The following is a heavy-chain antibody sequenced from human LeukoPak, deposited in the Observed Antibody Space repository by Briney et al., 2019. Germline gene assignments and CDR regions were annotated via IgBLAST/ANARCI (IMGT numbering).Heavy chain of an antibody. CDR2: IYHSGST. V-gene: IGHV4-4*02. J-gene: IGHJ4*02. CDR1: GGSISSDNW. CDR3: ARRGPYSGSWFDY. Sequence: SGTLSLTCAVSGGSISSDNWWSWVRQPPGKGLEWFGYIYHSGSTKYNASLKSRVTISVDTSKNQFSLKLTSVTAADTAVYYCARRGPYSGSWFDYWGQGTLVTVSS. D-gene: IGHD6-13*01.